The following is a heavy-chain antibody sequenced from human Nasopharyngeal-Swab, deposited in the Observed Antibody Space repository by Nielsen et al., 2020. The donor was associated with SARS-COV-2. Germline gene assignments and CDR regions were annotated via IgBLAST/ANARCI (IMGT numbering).Heavy chain of an antibody. CDR2: ITSTGVT. CDR3: ARDPHGLDV. Sequence: GESLKISCAAPGFSFNNYDMHWVRRTTGKGLEWVSGITSTGVTYYVDSVKGRFTTSREDAKNSMYLQMSGLRPDDTAVYYCARDPHGLDVWGQGTTVTVSS. J-gene: IGHJ6*02. V-gene: IGHV3-13*01. CDR1: GFSFNNYD.